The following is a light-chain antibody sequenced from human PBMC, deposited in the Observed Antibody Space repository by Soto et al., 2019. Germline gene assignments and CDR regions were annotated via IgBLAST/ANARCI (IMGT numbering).Light chain of an antibody. V-gene: IGKV3-20*01. CDR3: HQDGSSPWT. CDR2: GAS. Sequence: EIVLPQYAGTLSLSPGERATLSCRASQSVAGSYLAWYQQKPGQAPRLLIYGASSRATGIPDRFSGSGSGTDFTLTISRLEPEDFAVYFCHQDGSSPWTFGQGTKVDIK. CDR1: QSVAGSY. J-gene: IGKJ1*01.